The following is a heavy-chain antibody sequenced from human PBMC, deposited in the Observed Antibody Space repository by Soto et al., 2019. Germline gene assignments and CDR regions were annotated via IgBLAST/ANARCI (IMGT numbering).Heavy chain of an antibody. CDR3: ATEVGYPGSNFSGAY. D-gene: IGHD1-26*01. J-gene: IGHJ4*02. CDR2: IKGSHAGGTT. CDR1: GFTFTKAY. Sequence: EVQLVESGGGLVEPGGSIRLSCVASGFTFTKAYMTWVRQAPGKGLEWVGRIKGSHAGGTTDYATSVKGRFTISRDDSKNPLYLQMNSLKTDDTSVYYCATEVGYPGSNFSGAYWGQGTLVTVSS. V-gene: IGHV3-15*01.